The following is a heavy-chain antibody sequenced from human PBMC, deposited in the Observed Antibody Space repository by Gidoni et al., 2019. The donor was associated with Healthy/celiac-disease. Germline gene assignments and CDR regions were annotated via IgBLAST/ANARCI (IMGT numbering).Heavy chain of an antibody. V-gene: IGHV1-2*02. CDR1: GYTFTGYY. Sequence: QVQLVQSGAEVKKPGASVKVSCKASGYTFTGYYMHWVRQAPGQGLEWMGWINPNSGGTNYAQKFQGRVTMTRDTSISTAYMELSRLRSDDTAVYYCARGVLMVYAMDSNWFDPWGQGTLVTVSS. CDR3: ARGVLMVYAMDSNWFDP. CDR2: INPNSGGT. D-gene: IGHD2-8*01. J-gene: IGHJ5*02.